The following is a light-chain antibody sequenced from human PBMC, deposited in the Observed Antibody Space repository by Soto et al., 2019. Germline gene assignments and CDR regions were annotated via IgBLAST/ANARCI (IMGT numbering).Light chain of an antibody. CDR1: QDIRSNY. Sequence: ETVLTQSPGTLSLSPGERATLSCRASQDIRSNYLAWYRQTPGQAPRLLIYGASKRASGIADRFSGSGSGTYFPLTISRLEPEDFALYYCQQYDSSPWTFGQGTKVEIK. CDR3: QQYDSSPWT. V-gene: IGKV3-20*01. J-gene: IGKJ1*01. CDR2: GAS.